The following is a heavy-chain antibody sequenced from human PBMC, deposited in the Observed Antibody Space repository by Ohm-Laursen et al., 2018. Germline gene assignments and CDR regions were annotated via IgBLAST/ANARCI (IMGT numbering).Heavy chain of an antibody. CDR3: ARDATAGGNLG. V-gene: IGHV3-23*01. D-gene: IGHD6-13*01. CDR2: ISGSGGST. J-gene: IGHJ4*02. CDR1: GFTFSSYA. Sequence: SLRLSCAASGFTFSSYAMSWVRQAPGKGLEWVSAISGSGGSTYYADSVKGRFTISRDNAKSSLYLQMHSLRGDDTAVYYCARDATAGGNLGWGQGTLVTVSS.